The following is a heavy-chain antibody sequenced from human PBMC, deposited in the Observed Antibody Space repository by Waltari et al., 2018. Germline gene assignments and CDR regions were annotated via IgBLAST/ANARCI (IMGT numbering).Heavy chain of an antibody. Sequence: EVQLLESGGGLVQPGGSLRLSCAASGFTFRSYAMSWVRQAPGKGLEWVSAISGSGASTYYADSVKGRFTISRDNSKNTQYLQMNSLRAEDTAVYYCAKGVSYYYYYGMDVWGQGTTVTVSS. CDR2: ISGSGAST. J-gene: IGHJ6*02. CDR1: GFTFRSYA. D-gene: IGHD2-8*01. CDR3: AKGVSYYYYYGMDV. V-gene: IGHV3-23*01.